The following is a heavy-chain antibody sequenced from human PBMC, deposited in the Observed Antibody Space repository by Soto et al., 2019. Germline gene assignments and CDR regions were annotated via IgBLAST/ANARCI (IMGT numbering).Heavy chain of an antibody. Sequence: GGSLRLSCAASGFTFSSFGIHWVRQAPGKGLEWVAVISYDGSNKYYADSVKGRFTISRDNSKNTLYLQLNSLRAEDTAVYYCAKDKAGGATITGFYYYYGMDVWGQGTTVTVSS. J-gene: IGHJ6*02. D-gene: IGHD5-12*01. CDR1: GFTFSSFG. CDR2: ISYDGSNK. V-gene: IGHV3-30*18. CDR3: AKDKAGGATITGFYYYYGMDV.